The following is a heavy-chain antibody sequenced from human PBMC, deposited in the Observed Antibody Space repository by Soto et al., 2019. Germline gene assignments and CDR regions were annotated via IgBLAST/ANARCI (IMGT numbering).Heavy chain of an antibody. CDR2: ISYDGSNK. CDR1: GFTFSSYA. V-gene: IGHV3-30-3*01. D-gene: IGHD1-1*01. Sequence: QVQLVESGGGVVQPGRSLRLSCAASGFTFSSYAMHWVRQAPGKGLEWVAVISYDGSNKYYADSVKGRFTISRDNSKNTLLLQMNSLRAEDTAVYYCARDRLRYNWNDFPYYYYGMDVWGQGTTVTVSS. CDR3: ARDRLRYNWNDFPYYYYGMDV. J-gene: IGHJ6*02.